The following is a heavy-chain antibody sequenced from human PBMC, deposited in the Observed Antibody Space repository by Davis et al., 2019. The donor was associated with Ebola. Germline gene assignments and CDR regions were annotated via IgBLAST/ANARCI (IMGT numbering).Heavy chain of an antibody. CDR1: VITFSSYA. D-gene: IGHD2-15*01. V-gene: IGHV3-23*01. CDR3: AKDWEDIVVVVAAAYYYGMDV. Sequence: GGSLRLSCTDSVITFSSYAMSWVRQAPGKGLEWVSAISGSGGSTYYADSVKGRFTISRDNSKNTLYLQMNSLRAEDTAVYYCAKDWEDIVVVVAAAYYYGMDVWGQGTTVTVSS. J-gene: IGHJ6*02. CDR2: ISGSGGST.